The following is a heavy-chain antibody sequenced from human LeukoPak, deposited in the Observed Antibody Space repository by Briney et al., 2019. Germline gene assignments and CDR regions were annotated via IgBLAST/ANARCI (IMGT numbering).Heavy chain of an antibody. CDR1: GDPVSRGSYY. V-gene: IGHV4-61*01. D-gene: IGHD6-19*01. CDR2: VYHTGST. Sequence: SETLSLTCTVSGDPVSRGSYYWSWIRQPPGKELERIGYVYHTGSTNYNPSLKSRVTISVDTSKNEFSLKMTSVTAADTAVYYCARGFASGWYSRYDPWGQGTLVTVSS. J-gene: IGHJ5*02. CDR3: ARGFASGWYSRYDP.